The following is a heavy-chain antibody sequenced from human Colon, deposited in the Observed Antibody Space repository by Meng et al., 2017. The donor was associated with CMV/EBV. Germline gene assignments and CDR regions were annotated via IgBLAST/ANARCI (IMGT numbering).Heavy chain of an antibody. J-gene: IGHJ5*02. V-gene: IGHV3-23*01. CDR2: ISGGGTTT. D-gene: IGHD2-8*01. Sequence: GGSLRLSCVGSEFTFSSYAMSWVRQAPGKGLEWVSAISGGGTTTFYADSVKGRYTISRDNSKNTLYLQMDSLRGEDTAIYYCARALVKFYCTPTDCNCNWFDPWGQGILVTVSS. CDR3: ARALVKFYCTPTDCNCNWFDP. CDR1: EFTFSSYA.